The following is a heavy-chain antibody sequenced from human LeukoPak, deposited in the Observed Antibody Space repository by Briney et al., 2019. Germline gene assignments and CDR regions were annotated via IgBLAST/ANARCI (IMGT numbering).Heavy chain of an antibody. Sequence: GGSLRLSCAASGFTFGSYSMNWVRQAPGKGLEWVSAISGNGGATYYADSVKGRFTISRDNSKNTLHLQMNSLRAEDTALYYCAKATTAIVVDNFFDYWGQGTLVSVSS. V-gene: IGHV3-23*01. CDR1: GFTFGSYS. CDR2: ISGNGGAT. D-gene: IGHD3-22*01. J-gene: IGHJ4*02. CDR3: AKATTAIVVDNFFDY.